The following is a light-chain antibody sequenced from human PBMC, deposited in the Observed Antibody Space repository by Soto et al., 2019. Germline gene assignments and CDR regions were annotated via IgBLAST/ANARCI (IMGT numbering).Light chain of an antibody. V-gene: IGKV1-5*03. CDR3: QQYNLYAWT. J-gene: IGKJ1*01. CDR2: KAS. CDR1: QSINSW. Sequence: DIQMTQSPSTLSASVGDRVNITCRASQSINSWLAWYQQKPGKAPKLLIYKASTLESGVPSRFSGSGSGTEFTFTISSLQPDDFATYYCQQYNLYAWTFGQGTKVEIK.